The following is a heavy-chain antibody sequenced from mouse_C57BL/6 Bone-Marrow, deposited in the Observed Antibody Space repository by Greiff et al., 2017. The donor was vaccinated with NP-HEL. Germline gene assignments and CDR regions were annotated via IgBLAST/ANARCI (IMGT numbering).Heavy chain of an antibody. J-gene: IGHJ2*01. Sequence: VQLQQPGAELVKPGASVKLSCKASGYTFTSYWMHWVKQRPGQGLEWIGMIYPNSGSTNYNEKFKSKATLTVDKSSSTAYMQLSSLTSEDSAVYYCAREGYFLRLDYWGQGTTLTVSS. V-gene: IGHV1-64*01. D-gene: IGHD3-1*01. CDR2: IYPNSGST. CDR1: GYTFTSYW. CDR3: AREGYFLRLDY.